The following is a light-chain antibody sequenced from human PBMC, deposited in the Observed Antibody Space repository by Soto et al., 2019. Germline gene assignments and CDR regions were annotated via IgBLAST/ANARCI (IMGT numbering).Light chain of an antibody. J-gene: IGKJ4*01. CDR1: QVISSW. Sequence: DIQMTQSPSSVSASVGDTVTITCRASQVISSWLAWYQHKPGRAPKLLIYKASNLQPGVPSRFSGSGSDADYTFTLTIRNLQPEDFATYYCHQASSFPLTFGGGTKVEIK. CDR3: HQASSFPLT. CDR2: KAS. V-gene: IGKV1-12*01.